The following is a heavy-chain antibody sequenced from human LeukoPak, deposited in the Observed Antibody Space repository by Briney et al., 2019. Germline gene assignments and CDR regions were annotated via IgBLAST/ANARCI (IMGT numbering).Heavy chain of an antibody. CDR2: MNPNSGNT. J-gene: IGHJ4*02. D-gene: IGHD3-16*01. CDR1: GYNFLSHD. CDR3: ARVGTRYVWGSPTSNY. Sequence: ASVKVSCKTSGYNFLSHDINWVRQATGPWLEWMGWMNPNSGNTGYAQKFQGRVTMTRNTSISTAYMELSSLRSEDTAVYYCARVGTRYVWGSPTSNYWGQGTLVAVSS. V-gene: IGHV1-8*01.